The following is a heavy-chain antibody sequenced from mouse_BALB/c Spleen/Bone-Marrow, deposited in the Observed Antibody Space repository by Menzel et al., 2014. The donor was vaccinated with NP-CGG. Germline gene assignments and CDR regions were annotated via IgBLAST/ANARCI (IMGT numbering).Heavy chain of an antibody. Sequence: EVQVVESGGGLVKPGGSLKLSCAASGFTFSSYGMSWVRQTPDKRLELVATINSNGGSTYYPDSVKGRFTISRDNAKNTLYLQMSSLKSEDTAMYYCARVWYFDYWGQGTSLTVSS. CDR2: INSNGGST. J-gene: IGHJ2*03. V-gene: IGHV5-6-3*01. CDR1: GFTFSSYG. CDR3: ARVWYFDY.